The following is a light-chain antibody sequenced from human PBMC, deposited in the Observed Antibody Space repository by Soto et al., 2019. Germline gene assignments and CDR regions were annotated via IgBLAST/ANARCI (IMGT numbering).Light chain of an antibody. CDR3: DTWASNAPGV. CDR2: LEGSGSY. V-gene: IGLV4-60*03. J-gene: IGLJ2*01. Sequence: QLVLTQSSSAPASLGSSVKLTCTLTSGHSSYIIAWHQQQPGTAPRYLMKLEGSGSYNQGSGVPDRFSGSSSGADRYLTISSLQSEDEADYYCDTWASNAPGVFGGGTKLTVL. CDR1: SGHSSYI.